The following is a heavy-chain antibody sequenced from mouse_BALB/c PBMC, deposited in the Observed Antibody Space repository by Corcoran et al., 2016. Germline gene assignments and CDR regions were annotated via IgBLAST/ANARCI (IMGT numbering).Heavy chain of an antibody. D-gene: IGHD2-1*01. CDR3: ERTEISYGNYFDY. CDR2: INPYNGGS. V-gene: IGHV1S135*01. Sequence: EIQLQQSGPELVKPGASVKVSCKASGYSFTDYNMYWVKQSHGKSLEWIGYINPYNGGSSYNQKFKGKATLTVDKSSSTAFMHRNSLTSEDSAVYDWERTEISYGNYFDYWCKGTTLTVSS. CDR1: GYSFTDYN. J-gene: IGHJ2*01.